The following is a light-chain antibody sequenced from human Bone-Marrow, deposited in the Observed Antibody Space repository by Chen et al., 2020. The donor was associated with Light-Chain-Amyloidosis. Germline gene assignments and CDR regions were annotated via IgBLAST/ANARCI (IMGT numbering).Light chain of an antibody. CDR3: NSRDSSGNHLRV. CDR1: SLRSYY. J-gene: IGLJ3*02. V-gene: IGLV3-19*01. CDR2: GKN. Sequence: SSELTQDPAVSVALGQTVRITCQGDSLRSYYASWYQQKPGQAPVLVIYGKNNRPSGIPDRFSGSSSGNTASLTITGGQAADDADYYCNSRDSSGNHLRVFGGGTKLTVL.